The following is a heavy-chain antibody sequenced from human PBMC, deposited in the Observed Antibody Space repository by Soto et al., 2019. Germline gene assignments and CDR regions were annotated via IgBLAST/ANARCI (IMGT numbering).Heavy chain of an antibody. J-gene: IGHJ1*01. CDR2: IYYSGST. D-gene: IGHD2-15*01. Sequence: TMSLTRTVDDGSIRSYYRSWIRQPPGKGLEWIGYIYYSGSTNYNPSLKSRVTISVDTSKNQFSLKLSSVTAADTAVYYCARDSVYCSGGSCYRPEYFQHWGQGTLVTVSS. V-gene: IGHV4-59*01. CDR3: ARDSVYCSGGSCYRPEYFQH. CDR1: DGSIRSYY.